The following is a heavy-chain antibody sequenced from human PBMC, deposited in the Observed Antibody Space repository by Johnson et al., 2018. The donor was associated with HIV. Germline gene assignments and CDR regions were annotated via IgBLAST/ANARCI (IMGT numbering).Heavy chain of an antibody. CDR2: IYSGGST. CDR3: AKDLSSGWYHAFDI. CDR1: GFTVSSNY. Sequence: VQLVESGGGVVQPGRSPRLSCAASGFTVSSNYMSLVRQAPGKGLEWVSVIYSGGSTYYADSVKGRFTISRDNSKNTLYLQMNSLRAEDTAVYYCAKDLSSGWYHAFDIWGQGTMVTVSS. V-gene: IGHV3-66*02. D-gene: IGHD6-19*01. J-gene: IGHJ3*02.